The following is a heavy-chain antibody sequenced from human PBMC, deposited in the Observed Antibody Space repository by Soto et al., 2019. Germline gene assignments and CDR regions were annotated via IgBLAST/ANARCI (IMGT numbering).Heavy chain of an antibody. Sequence: PSETLSLTCTVSGGSISSSSYYWGWIRQPPGKGLEWIGSIYYSGSTYYNPSLKSRVTISVDTSKNQFSLKLSSVTAADTAVYYCPSRGTTVTTGGYYYGMDVWGQGTTVTVS. CDR1: GGSISSSSYY. CDR3: PSRGTTVTTGGYYYGMDV. D-gene: IGHD4-17*01. V-gene: IGHV4-39*01. CDR2: IYYSGST. J-gene: IGHJ6*02.